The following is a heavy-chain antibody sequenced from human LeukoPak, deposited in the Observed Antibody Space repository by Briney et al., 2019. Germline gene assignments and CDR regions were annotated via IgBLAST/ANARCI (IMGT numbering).Heavy chain of an antibody. CDR2: INSDGSST. Sequence: PGGFLRLSCAAFGFTFSSYWMHWVRQAPGKGLVWVSRINSDGSSTSYADSVKGRFTISRDNAKNTLYLQMNSLRAEDTAVYYCARDTDTVTTILDYWGQGTLVTVSS. D-gene: IGHD4-17*01. CDR1: GFTFSSYW. V-gene: IGHV3-74*01. J-gene: IGHJ4*02. CDR3: ARDTDTVTTILDY.